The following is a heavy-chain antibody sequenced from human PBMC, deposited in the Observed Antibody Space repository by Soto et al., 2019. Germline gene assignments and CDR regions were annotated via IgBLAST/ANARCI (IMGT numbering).Heavy chain of an antibody. CDR2: INSDGSST. CDR3: ARVRVWNDVYYYGMDV. CDR1: GFTFSSYW. J-gene: IGHJ6*02. V-gene: IGHV3-74*01. Sequence: GGSLRLSCAASGFTFSSYWMHWVRQAPGKGLVWVSRINSDGSSTSYADSVQGRFTISRDNAKNTLYLQMNSLRAEDTAVYYCARVRVWNDVYYYGMDVWGQGTKVTSP. D-gene: IGHD1-1*01.